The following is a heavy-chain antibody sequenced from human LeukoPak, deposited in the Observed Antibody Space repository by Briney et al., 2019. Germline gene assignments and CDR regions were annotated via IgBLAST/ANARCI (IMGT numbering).Heavy chain of an antibody. V-gene: IGHV4-59*01. Sequence: SETLSLTCTVPGGSISSYYWSWIRQPPGKGLEWIGYIYYSGSTNYNPSLKSRVTISVDTSKNQFSLKLSSVTAADTAVYYCAREKRDGYGNDAFDIWGQGTMVTVSS. D-gene: IGHD5-24*01. CDR1: GGSISSYY. J-gene: IGHJ3*02. CDR3: AREKRDGYGNDAFDI. CDR2: IYYSGST.